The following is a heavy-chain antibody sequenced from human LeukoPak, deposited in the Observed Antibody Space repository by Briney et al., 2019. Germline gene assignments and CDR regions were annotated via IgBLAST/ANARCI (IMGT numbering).Heavy chain of an antibody. CDR1: GFTFSSYG. D-gene: IGHD6-19*01. J-gene: IGHJ4*02. CDR3: AKSGSSGWYAVGY. Sequence: GGSLRLSCAASGFTFSSYGMHWVRQAPGKGLEWVAVISYDGSNKYYADSVKGRFTISRDNSKNTLYLQMNSLRAEDTAVYYCAKSGSSGWYAVGYWDQGTLVTVSS. CDR2: ISYDGSNK. V-gene: IGHV3-30*18.